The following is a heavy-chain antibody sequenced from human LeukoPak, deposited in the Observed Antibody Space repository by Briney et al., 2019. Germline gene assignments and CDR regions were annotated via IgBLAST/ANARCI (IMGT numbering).Heavy chain of an antibody. J-gene: IGHJ6*02. CDR1: GGSISGYY. Sequence: SETLSLTCTVSGGSISGYYWSWIRQPPGKGLEWIGEINHSGSTNYNPSLKSRVTISVDTSKNQFSLKLSSVTAADTAVYYCARGRGMVRGLISYYYGMDVWGQGTTVTVSS. D-gene: IGHD3-10*01. V-gene: IGHV4-34*01. CDR3: ARGRGMVRGLISYYYGMDV. CDR2: INHSGST.